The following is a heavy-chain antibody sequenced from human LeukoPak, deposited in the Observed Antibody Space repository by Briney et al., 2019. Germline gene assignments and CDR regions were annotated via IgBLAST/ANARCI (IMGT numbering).Heavy chain of an antibody. CDR3: ARVSGITIDY. Sequence: SETLSLTCTVPGVSISTYLWSWIRQPPGKGLEWIGYIYYSGSTNYNPSLKSRVTISVDTSKNQFSLMLSSLTAADTAVYYCARVSGITIDYGGQGTLVTVSS. CDR1: GVSISTYL. D-gene: IGHD3-10*01. V-gene: IGHV4-59*01. CDR2: IYYSGST. J-gene: IGHJ4*02.